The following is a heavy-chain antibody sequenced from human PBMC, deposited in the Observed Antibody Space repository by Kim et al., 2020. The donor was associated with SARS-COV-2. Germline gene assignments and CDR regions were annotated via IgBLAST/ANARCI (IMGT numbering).Heavy chain of an antibody. CDR1: GFTFSSYG. V-gene: IGHV3-30*18. D-gene: IGHD5-18*01. Sequence: GGALRLSCAASGFTFSSYGMHWVRQAPGKGLEWVAVISYDGSNKYYADSVKGRFTISRDNSKNTLYLQMNSLRAEDTAVYYCAKDRGGYRNTMGFWYYYYGMDVWGQGATVTLSS. J-gene: IGHJ6*02. CDR2: ISYDGSNK. CDR3: AKDRGGYRNTMGFWYYYYGMDV.